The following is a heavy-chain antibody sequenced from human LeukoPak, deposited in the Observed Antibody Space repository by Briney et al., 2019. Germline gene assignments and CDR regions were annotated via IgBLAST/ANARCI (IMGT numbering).Heavy chain of an antibody. Sequence: GGSLRLSCAASAFAFSTYHMSWVRQTPGKGLEWVSSLSDNGGSPYYADSVKGRFTISRDNSKNTLHLHMNSLRVEDTAVYYCAKDPETYSSRWFDSWGQGTLVTVYS. D-gene: IGHD2-21*01. V-gene: IGHV3-23*01. CDR2: LSDNGGSP. CDR3: AKDPETYSSRWFDS. J-gene: IGHJ5*01. CDR1: AFAFSTYH.